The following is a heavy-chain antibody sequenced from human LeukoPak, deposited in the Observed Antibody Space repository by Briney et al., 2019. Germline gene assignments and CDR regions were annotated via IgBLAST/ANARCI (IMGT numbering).Heavy chain of an antibody. CDR3: AIKHDFWSGYYSDSFDY. V-gene: IGHV1-69*05. J-gene: IGHJ4*02. Sequence: SVKVSCKASGGTFSSYAISWVRQAPGQGLEWIGRIIPIFGTANYAQKFQGRVTITTDESTSTAYMELSSLRSEDTAVYYCAIKHDFWSGYYSDSFDYWGQGTLVTVSS. CDR1: GGTFSSYA. D-gene: IGHD3-3*01. CDR2: IIPIFGTA.